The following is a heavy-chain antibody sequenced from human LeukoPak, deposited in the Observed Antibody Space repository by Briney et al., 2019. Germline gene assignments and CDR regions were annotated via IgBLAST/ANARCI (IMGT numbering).Heavy chain of an antibody. CDR1: GLTFSNHW. Sequence: PGGSLRLSCAASGLTFSNHWMFWVRQAPGKGLVWVSQTDRDGKTTGYADSVKGRFTISRDNAKNTLYLQMNSLRAEDTAVYYCAKAYNSGWYYFDYWGQGTLVTVSS. V-gene: IGHV3-74*01. CDR3: AKAYNSGWYYFDY. CDR2: TDRDGKTT. J-gene: IGHJ4*02. D-gene: IGHD6-19*01.